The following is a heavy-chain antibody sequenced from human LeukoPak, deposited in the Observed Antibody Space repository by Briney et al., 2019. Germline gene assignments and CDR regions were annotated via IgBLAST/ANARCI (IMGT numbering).Heavy chain of an antibody. V-gene: IGHV3-21*01. CDR2: ISTSSTYI. Sequence: PGGSLRLSCAASGFTFSTYSMNWVRQAPGKGLEWVSSISTSSTYIYYADSVKGRFTISRDNARNSLYLQMNSLRDEDTAVYYCARTYYDRTGYYYAFDIWGQGTLVTVSS. CDR3: ARTYYDRTGYYYAFDI. D-gene: IGHD3-22*01. J-gene: IGHJ3*02. CDR1: GFTFSTYS.